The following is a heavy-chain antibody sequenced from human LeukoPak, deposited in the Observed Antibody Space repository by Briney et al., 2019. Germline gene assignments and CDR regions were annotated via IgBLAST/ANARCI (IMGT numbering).Heavy chain of an antibody. D-gene: IGHD5-18*01. CDR1: GYTFTSYT. CDR2: INAGNGDT. V-gene: IGHV1-3*01. J-gene: IGHJ3*01. Sequence: GASVKVSCKASGYTFTSYTLHWVRQAPGQRLEWMGWINAGNGDTKYSQKFQDRLTITRDTSASTAYMDLSSLRSEDTAVYYCARSVDTAFDAFDVWGQGTMVTVSS. CDR3: ARSVDTAFDAFDV.